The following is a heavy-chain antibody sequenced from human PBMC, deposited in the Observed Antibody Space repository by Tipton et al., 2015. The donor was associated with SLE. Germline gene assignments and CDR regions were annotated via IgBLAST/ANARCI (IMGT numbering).Heavy chain of an antibody. CDR2: INHSGST. Sequence: LRLSCAVYGGSFSGYYWSWIRQPPGKGLEWIGEINHSGSTNYNPSLKSRVTISVDTSKNQFSLKLSSVTAADTAVYYCARNSTAVRAFEVWGQGTMLTVSS. J-gene: IGHJ3*01. CDR3: ARNSTAVRAFEV. V-gene: IGHV4-34*01. CDR1: GGSFSGYY. D-gene: IGHD2-8*02.